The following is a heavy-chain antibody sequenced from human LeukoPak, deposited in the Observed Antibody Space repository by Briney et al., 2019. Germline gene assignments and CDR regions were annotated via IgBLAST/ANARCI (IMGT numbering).Heavy chain of an antibody. CDR3: ARGGYNWHDDWFDP. Sequence: GSLRLSFAASGFTFSSYWMHWVRQAPGKGLVWVSRINRDGSRTSYADSVKGRFTISRDNAKNTLYLQMNSLRAEDTAVYYCARGGYNWHDDWFDPWGQGTLVTVSS. CDR1: GFTFSSYW. D-gene: IGHD1-1*01. V-gene: IGHV3-74*01. CDR2: INRDGSRT. J-gene: IGHJ5*02.